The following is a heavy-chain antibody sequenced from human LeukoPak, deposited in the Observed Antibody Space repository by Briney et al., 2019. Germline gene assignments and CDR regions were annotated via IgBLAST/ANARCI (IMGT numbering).Heavy chain of an antibody. CDR3: ARSSGWTTFDY. D-gene: IGHD6-19*01. CDR1: GYSFVTYG. CDR2: INTYTGHT. Sequence: ASVKVSCKASGYSFVTYGISWVRQAPGQGREWMGWINTYTGHTNYAQRFQGRITMTTDTSTSTAYMEIRTLRSDDAAMYYCARSSGWTTFDYWAQGTVVTVSS. V-gene: IGHV1-18*01. J-gene: IGHJ4*02.